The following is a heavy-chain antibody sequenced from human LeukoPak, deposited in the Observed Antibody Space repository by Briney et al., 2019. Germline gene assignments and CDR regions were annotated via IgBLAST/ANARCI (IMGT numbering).Heavy chain of an antibody. D-gene: IGHD3-3*01. V-gene: IGHV4-34*01. CDR2: IDHSGST. CDR3: ARRIKTIFGVVPYYYMDV. CDR1: VGSFSGYY. J-gene: IGHJ6*03. Sequence: SETLSLTCAVYVGSFSGYYWSWIRQSPGKGLEWIGEIDHSGSTNYNPSLKSRVTISVDTSKNQFSLKLTSVTAADTGVYFCARRIKTIFGVVPYYYMDVWGRGTTVTVSS.